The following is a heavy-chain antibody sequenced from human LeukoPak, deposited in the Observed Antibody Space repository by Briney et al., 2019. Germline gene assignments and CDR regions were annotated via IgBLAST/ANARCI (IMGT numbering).Heavy chain of an antibody. Sequence: QTGGSLRLSCAASGFTFSNFLMTWVRQAPGKGPEWVSAISGSGGDTYYADSVKGRFTISRDNSKNTLYLQMNSLRAEDTAVYYCTKDQDFRLGSMDHWGQGTLVTVSS. CDR2: ISGSGGDT. J-gene: IGHJ4*02. CDR1: GFTFSNFL. D-gene: IGHD7-27*01. V-gene: IGHV3-23*01. CDR3: TKDQDFRLGSMDH.